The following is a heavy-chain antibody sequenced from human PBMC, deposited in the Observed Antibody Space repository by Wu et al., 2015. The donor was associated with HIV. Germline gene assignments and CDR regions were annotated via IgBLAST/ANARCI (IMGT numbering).Heavy chain of an antibody. CDR2: ISVYSL. J-gene: IGHJ4*02. Sequence: QVQLVQSGADVKKPGASVKVSCKTFGYTFYSFGIGWVRQAPGQGLEWMAWISVYSLHYALNFRGRLTTTIDTSTSTAYMELRNLTFDDTAVYYCARGIYSGGTGIFDSWGQGTLVKVPS. V-gene: IGHV1-18*01. D-gene: IGHD4-23*01. CDR1: GYTFYSFG. CDR3: ARGIYSGGTGIFDS.